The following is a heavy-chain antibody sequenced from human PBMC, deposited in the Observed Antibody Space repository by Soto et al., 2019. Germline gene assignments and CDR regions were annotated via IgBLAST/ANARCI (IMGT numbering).Heavy chain of an antibody. J-gene: IGHJ3*02. CDR2: VWKAGNTK. V-gene: IGHV3-33*01. CDR3: ERGDAWTEEAFDI. D-gene: IGHD5-12*01. CDR1: GFSVSNYG. Sequence: QVQLVESGGGVVQPGQSLRLSCAASGFSVSNYGMHWVRQAPGQGLEWVAVVWKAGNTKHYGDSVKGRFTISRDNSKNTGELQMSSLRGEDTAVYYCERGDAWTEEAFDIWGPGTMVTVSS.